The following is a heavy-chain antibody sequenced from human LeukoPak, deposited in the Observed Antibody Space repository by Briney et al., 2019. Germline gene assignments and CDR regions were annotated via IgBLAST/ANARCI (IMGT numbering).Heavy chain of an antibody. Sequence: SETLSLTCTVSGRSISSGSYYWGWIRQPPGKGLEWIGSIYYSGSTYYHPSLKSRVTISVDTSKNQSSLKLSSVTAADTAVYYCAGGRYYYDSSGYSYFDYWGQGTLVTVSS. CDR3: AGGRYYYDSSGYSYFDY. J-gene: IGHJ4*02. V-gene: IGHV4-39*07. D-gene: IGHD3-22*01. CDR1: GRSISSGSYY. CDR2: IYYSGST.